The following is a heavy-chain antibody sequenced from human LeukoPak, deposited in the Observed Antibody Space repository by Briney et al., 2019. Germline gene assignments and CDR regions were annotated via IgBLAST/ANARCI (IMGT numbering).Heavy chain of an antibody. J-gene: IGHJ4*02. CDR2: ISSSSSYI. D-gene: IGHD5-24*01. Sequence: GGSLRLSCAASGFTFSSYGMNWVRQAPGKGLEWVSSISSSSSYIYYADSVQGRFTITRDNAKNSLYLQMNSLRAEDTAVYYCAGAVGYKGFLDYWGQGTLVTVSS. CDR1: GFTFSSYG. V-gene: IGHV3-21*01. CDR3: AGAVGYKGFLDY.